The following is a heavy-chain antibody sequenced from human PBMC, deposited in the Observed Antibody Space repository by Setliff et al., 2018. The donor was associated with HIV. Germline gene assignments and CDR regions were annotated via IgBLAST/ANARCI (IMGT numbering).Heavy chain of an antibody. CDR2: IYTSGST. CDR3: VRSKPEIRYYYDTSGYKCFYYYMDV. D-gene: IGHD3-22*01. V-gene: IGHV4-59*01. J-gene: IGHJ6*03. Sequence: KTSETLSLTCTVSGDSISSYYWNWIRQPPGKALEWIGYIYTSGSTNYNPSLKSRVTISVDTSKNQFSLKLSSVTAADTAVYYCVRSKPEIRYYYDTSGYKCFYYYMDVWGKGTTVTVSS. CDR1: GDSISSYY.